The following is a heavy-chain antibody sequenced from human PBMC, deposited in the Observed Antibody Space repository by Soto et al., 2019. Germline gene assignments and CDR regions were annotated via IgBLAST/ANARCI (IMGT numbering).Heavy chain of an antibody. CDR2: IYYSGST. Sequence: QVQLQESGPGLVKPSQTLSLTCSVSGGSISSGGYYWNWIRQHPGKGLEWIGYIYYSGSTYYNPSLKSRVTISVDTSKNQFSLNLSSVTAADTAVYYWARETRGYGSGSLGFDYWGQGTLVTVSS. CDR3: ARETRGYGSGSLGFDY. V-gene: IGHV4-31*03. J-gene: IGHJ4*02. D-gene: IGHD3-10*01. CDR1: GGSISSGGYY.